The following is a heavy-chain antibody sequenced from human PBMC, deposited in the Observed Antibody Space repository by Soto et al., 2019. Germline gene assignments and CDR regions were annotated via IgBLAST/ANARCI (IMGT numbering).Heavy chain of an antibody. Sequence: GASVKVSCKASGYTFTSYDINWVRQATGQGLEWMGWMNPNSGNTGYAQKFQGRVTMTRNTSISTAYMELSSLRSEDTAVYYCARSPMVREIYYYYYMDVWGKGTTVTCSS. CDR3: ARSPMVREIYYYYYMDV. CDR2: MNPNSGNT. D-gene: IGHD3-10*01. CDR1: GYTFTSYD. V-gene: IGHV1-8*01. J-gene: IGHJ6*03.